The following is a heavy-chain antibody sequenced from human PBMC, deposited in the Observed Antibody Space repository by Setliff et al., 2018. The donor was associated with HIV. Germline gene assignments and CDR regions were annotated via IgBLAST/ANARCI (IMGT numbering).Heavy chain of an antibody. CDR2: IIPIYGTA. CDR3: ARDGRYSVHQWFGDAFDI. CDR1: GEIFSRYG. J-gene: IGHJ3*02. Sequence: ASVKVSCKASGEIFSRYGISWVRQAPGKGLEWMGGIIPIYGTANSAQKFQGRVTITADESTSTAYMELSTLRSEDTAVYFCARDGRYSVHQWFGDAFDIWRQGTMVTVSS. D-gene: IGHD3-10*01. V-gene: IGHV1-69*13.